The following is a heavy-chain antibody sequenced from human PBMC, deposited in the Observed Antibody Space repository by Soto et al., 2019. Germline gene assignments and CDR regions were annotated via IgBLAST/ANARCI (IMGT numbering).Heavy chain of an antibody. CDR3: VTLSGNWPHY. J-gene: IGHJ4*02. CDR1: GFTFSNAW. D-gene: IGHD1-20*01. Sequence: PGGSLRLSCRGSGFTFSNAWMSWVRQAPGKGLEWVGRIKSKTDGETKEYAAPVKGRFTISRDDSRSMLYLDMNSLKTEDAAVYYCVTLSGNWPHYWGQGALVTVSS. V-gene: IGHV3-15*01. CDR2: IKSKTDGETK.